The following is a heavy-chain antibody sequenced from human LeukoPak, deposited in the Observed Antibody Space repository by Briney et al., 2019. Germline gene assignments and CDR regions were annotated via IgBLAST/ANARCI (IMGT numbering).Heavy chain of an antibody. J-gene: IGHJ6*03. CDR1: GYTFTSYD. D-gene: IGHD2-15*01. CDR2: MNPNSGNT. V-gene: IGHV1-8*01. Sequence: GASVKVSCKASGYTFTSYDINWVRQATGQGLEWMGWMNPNSGNTGYAQKFQGRVTMTRNTSISTAYMELSSLRSEDTAVYYCARGKVAATSYYYYYMDVWGKGTTVTVSS. CDR3: ARGKVAATSYYYYYMDV.